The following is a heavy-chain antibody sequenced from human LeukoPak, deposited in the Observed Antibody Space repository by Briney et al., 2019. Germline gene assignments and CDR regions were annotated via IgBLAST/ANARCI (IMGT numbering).Heavy chain of an antibody. CDR1: GFPFNMFA. J-gene: IGHJ4*02. Sequence: PGRSLRLSCTGSGFPFNMFAMNWVRQAPGQGLEGVSGLTRGGGTTNYADSVKGRCTISRYTSKNMVFLQMNDLRPEDTAVYYCAKEQRIRHCSEGVCMEGYYFDYWGQGSLVTVSS. D-gene: IGHD2-8*01. CDR3: AKEQRIRHCSEGVCMEGYYFDY. V-gene: IGHV3-23*01. CDR2: LTRGGGTT.